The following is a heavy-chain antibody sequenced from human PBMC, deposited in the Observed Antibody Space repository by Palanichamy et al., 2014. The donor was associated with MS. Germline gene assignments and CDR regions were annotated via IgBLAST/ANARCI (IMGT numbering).Heavy chain of an antibody. CDR3: ARGVGVISTIVY. Sequence: QVQLVQSGAEVKKPGSSVKVSCKASGGSFSSYAVSWVRQVPGQGLEWMGGIIPMPPPPNYAQKFQGRVTITADRSTSTAYMELSSLTSEDTAVYYCARGVGVISTIVYWGQGTLVTVTS. J-gene: IGHJ4*02. V-gene: IGHV1-69*10. CDR2: IIPMPPPP. CDR1: GGSFSSYA. D-gene: IGHD3-16*02.